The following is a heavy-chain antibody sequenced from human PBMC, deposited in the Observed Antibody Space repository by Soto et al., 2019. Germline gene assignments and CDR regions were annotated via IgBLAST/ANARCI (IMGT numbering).Heavy chain of an antibody. D-gene: IGHD6-19*01. V-gene: IGHV3-33*01. Sequence: QVQLEESGGGVVQPGRSLRLSCAASGFTFSSYGMHWVRQAPGKGLEWVAVIWYDGSNKYYADSVKARFTISRDNSKNMLYLQMNCLGAEDAAVYYCARIPQIAVAGTRFGYFDLWGRGTLVTVSS. CDR1: GFTFSSYG. CDR3: ARIPQIAVAGTRFGYFDL. J-gene: IGHJ2*01. CDR2: IWYDGSNK.